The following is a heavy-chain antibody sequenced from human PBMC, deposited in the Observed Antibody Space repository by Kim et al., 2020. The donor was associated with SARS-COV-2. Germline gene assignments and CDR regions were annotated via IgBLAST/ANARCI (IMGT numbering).Heavy chain of an antibody. V-gene: IGHV4-34*01. J-gene: IGHJ4*02. CDR1: GGSFSGYY. CDR2: INHSGST. D-gene: IGHD2-2*01. CDR3: ARLVVPAAMPGDDY. Sequence: SETLSLTCAVYGGSFSGYYWSWIRQPPGKGLEWIGEINHSGSTNYNPSLKSRVTISVDTSKNQFSLKLSSVTAADTAVYYCARLVVPAAMPGDDYWGQGTLVTVSS.